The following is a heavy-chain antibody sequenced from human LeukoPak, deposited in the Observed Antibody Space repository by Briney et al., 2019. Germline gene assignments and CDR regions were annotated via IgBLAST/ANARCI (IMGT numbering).Heavy chain of an antibody. CDR1: GGTFSNYA. CDR2: IIPIFGTA. V-gene: IGHV1-69*06. D-gene: IGHD3-22*01. J-gene: IGHJ6*03. CDR3: ARQDYDSSGYFNYYYMDV. Sequence: SVKVSCKASGGTFSNYAISWVRQAPGQGLEWMGGIIPIFGTANYAQKFRGRVTITADKSTRTAYMELSSLRSEDTAVYYCARQDYDSSGYFNYYYMDVWGQGTLVTVSS.